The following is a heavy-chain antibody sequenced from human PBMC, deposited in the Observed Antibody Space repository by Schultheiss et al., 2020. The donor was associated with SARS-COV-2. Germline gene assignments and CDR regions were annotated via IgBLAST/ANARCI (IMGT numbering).Heavy chain of an antibody. D-gene: IGHD2-15*01. J-gene: IGHJ4*02. CDR3: AGEVVVVAATDY. CDR2: IYYSGST. V-gene: IGHV4-59*01. Sequence: SETLSLTCTVSGGSISSYYWSWIRQPPGKGLEWIGYIYYSGSTNYNPSLKSRVTISVDTSKNQFSLKLSSVTAADTAVYYCAGEVVVVAATDYWGQGTLVTVSS. CDR1: GGSISSYY.